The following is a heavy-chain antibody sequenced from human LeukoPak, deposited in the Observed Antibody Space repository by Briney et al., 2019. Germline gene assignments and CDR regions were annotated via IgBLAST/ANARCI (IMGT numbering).Heavy chain of an antibody. CDR3: GKSHHVTAIDY. CDR1: GFTFSTYG. CDR2: ISGSGGST. Sequence: PGGSLRLSCEASGFTFSTYGINWVRQAPGKGLEWVSAISGSGGSTYYADSVKGRFTISRDNSKNTLYLQMNSLRAEDTAVYYCGKSHHVTAIDYWGQGTLVTVSS. J-gene: IGHJ4*02. D-gene: IGHD2-21*02. V-gene: IGHV3-23*01.